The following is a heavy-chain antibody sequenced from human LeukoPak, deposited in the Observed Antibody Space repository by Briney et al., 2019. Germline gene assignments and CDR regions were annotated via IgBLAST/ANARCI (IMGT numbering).Heavy chain of an antibody. CDR3: ARDSSYGDYDGPFDY. CDR2: IYYSGST. D-gene: IGHD4-17*01. V-gene: IGHV4-39*07. J-gene: IGHJ4*02. Sequence: SETLSLTCTVSGGSISSSSYYWGWIRQPPGKGLEWIGSIYYSGSTYYNPSLKSRVTISVDTSKNQFSLKLSSVTAADTAVYYCARDSSYGDYDGPFDYWGQGTLVTVSS. CDR1: GGSISSSSYY.